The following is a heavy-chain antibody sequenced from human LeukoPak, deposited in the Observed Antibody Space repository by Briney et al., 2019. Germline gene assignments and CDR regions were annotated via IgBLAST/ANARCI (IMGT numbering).Heavy chain of an antibody. CDR2: INHSGST. CDR1: GGSFSGYY. V-gene: IGHV4-34*01. D-gene: IGHD2-15*01. J-gene: IGHJ4*02. Sequence: SETLSLTCAVYGGSFSGYYWSWIRQPPGKGLEWIGEINHSGSTNYNPSLKSRVTISVDTSKNQFSLKLSSVTAADTAVYYCAREDVVVVAAGYYFDSWGQGTLVTVSS. CDR3: AREDVVVVAAGYYFDS.